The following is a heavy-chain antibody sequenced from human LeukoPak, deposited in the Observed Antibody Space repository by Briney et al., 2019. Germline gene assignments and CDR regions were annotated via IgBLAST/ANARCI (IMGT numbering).Heavy chain of an antibody. CDR3: ARVENWGLRSGPRHWYFDL. V-gene: IGHV1-69*05. D-gene: IGHD7-27*01. CDR1: GGTFSSYA. J-gene: IGHJ2*01. Sequence: GASVKVSCKASGGTFSSYAISWVRQAPGQGLEWMGGIIPIFGTANYAQKFQGRVTITTDESTSTAYMELSSLRSEDTAVYYCARVENWGLRSGPRHWYFDLWGRGTLVTVSS. CDR2: IIPIFGTA.